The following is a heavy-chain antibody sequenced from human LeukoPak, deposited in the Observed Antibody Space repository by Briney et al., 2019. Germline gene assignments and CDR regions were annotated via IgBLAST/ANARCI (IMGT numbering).Heavy chain of an antibody. V-gene: IGHV1-2*02. Sequence: GASVKVSCKASGYTFTGYYMHWVRQAPGQGLEWMGWINPNSGGTNYAQKFQGRVTMTRDTSISTAYMELSRLRSDDTAVYYCARPSPVGSGWPVDAFDIWGQGTMVTVSS. CDR2: INPNSGGT. D-gene: IGHD6-19*01. CDR3: ARPSPVGSGWPVDAFDI. CDR1: GYTFTGYY. J-gene: IGHJ3*02.